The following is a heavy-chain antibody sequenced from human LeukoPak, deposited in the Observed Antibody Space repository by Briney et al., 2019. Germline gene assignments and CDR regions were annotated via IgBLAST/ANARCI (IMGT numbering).Heavy chain of an antibody. CDR3: AKDMSSQYSSSWYFDY. D-gene: IGHD6-13*01. CDR2: ISWNSGSI. CDR1: GFTFYDYA. Sequence: SLRLSCAASGFTFYDYAMQRVRPAPGEGREGGSGISWNSGSIGYADSVKGGFTISRDNAKNSLYLQMNSLRADDTASYYCAKDMSSQYSSSWYFDYWGQGTLVTVSS. V-gene: IGHV3-9*01. J-gene: IGHJ4*02.